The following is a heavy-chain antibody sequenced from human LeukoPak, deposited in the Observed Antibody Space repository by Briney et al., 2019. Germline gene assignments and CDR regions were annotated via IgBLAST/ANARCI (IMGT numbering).Heavy chain of an antibody. J-gene: IGHJ4*02. CDR1: GYTFTSYG. Sequence: ASVKVSCKASGYTFTSYGISWVRQAPGQGLEWMGWISAYNGNTNYAQKLQGRVTMTTDTSTSTAYMELRSLRSDDTAVYYCAKDRLWFGELFQLFDYWGQGTLVTVSS. CDR3: AKDRLWFGELFQLFDY. V-gene: IGHV1-18*01. CDR2: ISAYNGNT. D-gene: IGHD3-10*01.